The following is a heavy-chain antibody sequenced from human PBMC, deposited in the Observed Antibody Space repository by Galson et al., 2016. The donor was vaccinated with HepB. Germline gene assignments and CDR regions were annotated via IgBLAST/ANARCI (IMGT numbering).Heavy chain of an antibody. V-gene: IGHV3-23*01. J-gene: IGHJ4*02. CDR1: GFVFSNFG. CDR2: ISTRRTT. Sequence: SLRLSCAASGFVFSNFGLSWVRQAPGKGLGWVASISTRRTTYYSDSVQGWFTISRDNSNNTLYLQMNGLRAEDTAVYYCAKERLVRRIFDHWGQGTLLTVSS. D-gene: IGHD1-1*01. CDR3: AKERLVRRIFDH.